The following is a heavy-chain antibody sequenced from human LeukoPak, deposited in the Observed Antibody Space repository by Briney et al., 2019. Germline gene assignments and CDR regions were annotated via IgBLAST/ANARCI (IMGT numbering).Heavy chain of an antibody. Sequence: GGSLRLSCAASGFTFSSYWISWVRQAPGKGLEWVANIKEDGSEKYYVDSVRGRFTISRDNAKNSLYLYMNSLRAEDTAVYYCATSYDILIGYFASWGQGTLVTVSS. CDR2: IKEDGSEK. J-gene: IGHJ4*02. D-gene: IGHD3-9*01. V-gene: IGHV3-7*01. CDR3: ATSYDILIGYFAS. CDR1: GFTFSSYW.